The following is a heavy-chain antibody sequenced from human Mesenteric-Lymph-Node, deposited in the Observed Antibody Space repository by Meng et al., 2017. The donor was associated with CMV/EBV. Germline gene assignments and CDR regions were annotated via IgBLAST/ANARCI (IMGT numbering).Heavy chain of an antibody. Sequence: SCKAAGYMFTTYDVNWVRQTTGQGLEGMGWMSPGSGNTGYAQKFQGRVIMTRDTSTSTHYMELSSLTSEDTAVYYCARGVVAGVDYWGQGTLVTVSS. CDR2: MSPGSGNT. V-gene: IGHV1-8*01. CDR1: GYMFTTYD. D-gene: IGHD3-22*01. J-gene: IGHJ4*02. CDR3: ARGVVAGVDY.